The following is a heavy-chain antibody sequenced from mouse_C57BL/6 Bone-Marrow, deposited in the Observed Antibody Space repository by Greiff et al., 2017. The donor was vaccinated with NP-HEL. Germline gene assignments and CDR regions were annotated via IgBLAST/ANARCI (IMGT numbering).Heavy chain of an antibody. D-gene: IGHD4-1*02. Sequence: EVKLMESGGGLVKPGGSLKISCAASGFTFSSYAMSWVRQTPEKRLEWVATISDGGSYTYYPDNVKGRITISRDNTKNNLYLRMSHLKSEDTAMYYCARSNWGGLFAYWGQGTLVTVSA. CDR1: GFTFSSYA. J-gene: IGHJ3*01. CDR3: ARSNWGGLFAY. CDR2: ISDGGSYT. V-gene: IGHV5-4*03.